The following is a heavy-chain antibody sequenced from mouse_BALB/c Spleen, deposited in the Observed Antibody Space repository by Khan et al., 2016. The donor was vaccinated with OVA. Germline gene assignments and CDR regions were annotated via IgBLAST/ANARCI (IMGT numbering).Heavy chain of an antibody. CDR1: GFTFSNYG. CDR2: ISSGDTT. J-gene: IGHJ3*01. V-gene: IGHV5-6-5*01. CDR3: TRDYWFAY. Sequence: EVQRVESGGGLVKPGGSLKLSCAASGFTFSNYGVSWVRQTPEKRLEWVASISSGDTTYYPDSVKGRFTISRDNARNILYLQMSSLRSEDTAMYYCTRDYWFAYWGQGTLVTVCA.